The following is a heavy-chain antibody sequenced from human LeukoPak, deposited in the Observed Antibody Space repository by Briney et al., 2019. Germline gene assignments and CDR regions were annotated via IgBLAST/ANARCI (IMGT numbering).Heavy chain of an antibody. Sequence: ASVKVSCKVSGYTLTELSMHWVRQAPGKGLEWMGGFDPEDGETIYAQKFQGRVTMTEDTSTDTAYMELSSLRSEDTAVYHCATGYSGSYYSDYWGQGTLVTVPS. CDR3: ATGYSGSYYSDY. CDR1: GYTLTELS. V-gene: IGHV1-24*01. D-gene: IGHD1-26*01. CDR2: FDPEDGET. J-gene: IGHJ4*02.